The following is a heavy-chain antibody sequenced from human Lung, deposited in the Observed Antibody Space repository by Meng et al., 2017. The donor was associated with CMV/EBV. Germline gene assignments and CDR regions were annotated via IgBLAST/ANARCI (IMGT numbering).Heavy chain of an antibody. Sequence: GGSLRLXCKVSGYSLIELSMQWVRQAPGKGLEWMGGFDPEDGETIYAQQFQGRVTLTEDTSTNTAYMELRSLKSADTAVYYCVTDDLCSGGDCSVGYWGQGVLVTVSS. CDR3: VTDDLCSGGDCSVGY. J-gene: IGHJ4*02. D-gene: IGHD2-21*02. CDR1: GYSLIELS. CDR2: FDPEDGET. V-gene: IGHV1-24*01.